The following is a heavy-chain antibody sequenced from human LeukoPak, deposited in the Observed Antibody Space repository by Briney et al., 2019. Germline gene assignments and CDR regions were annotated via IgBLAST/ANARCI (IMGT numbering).Heavy chain of an antibody. V-gene: IGHV3-30-3*01. Sequence: GGSLRLSCAASGFTFSSYAMHWVRQAPGKGLEWVAVISYDGSNKYYADSVKGRFTISRDNSKNTLYLQMNSLRAEDTAVYYCARAPNYDFWSGYLYWGQGTLVTVPS. D-gene: IGHD3-3*01. J-gene: IGHJ4*02. CDR3: ARAPNYDFWSGYLY. CDR1: GFTFSSYA. CDR2: ISYDGSNK.